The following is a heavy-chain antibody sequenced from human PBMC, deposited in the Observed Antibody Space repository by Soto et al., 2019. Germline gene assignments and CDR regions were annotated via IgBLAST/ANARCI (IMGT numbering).Heavy chain of an antibody. CDR2: VHYSGSA. Sequence: XETLSLTCSVSGSSMSTSSYFWGWIRQPPGKGLEWVGAVHYSGSANYRSSLQSRVTISVDTSQNQFSLRLRSVTAADTAVYYCARHRWGSGSYSGLLDFWGQGALVTVSS. J-gene: IGHJ4*02. CDR1: GSSMSTSSYF. D-gene: IGHD3-10*01. V-gene: IGHV4-39*01. CDR3: ARHRWGSGSYSGLLDF.